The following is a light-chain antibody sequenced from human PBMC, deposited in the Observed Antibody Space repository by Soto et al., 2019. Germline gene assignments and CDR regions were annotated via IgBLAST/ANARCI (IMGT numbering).Light chain of an antibody. Sequence: EIVLTQSPGTLSLSPGERDTLSCRASQRVTRSFLAWYQQKPGQAPRLLIYGASSRATGIPDRFSGSGSGTDFTLTISRLEPEDFAVYYCHQYGSSPQAFGPGTKVDIK. V-gene: IGKV3-20*01. J-gene: IGKJ3*01. CDR1: QRVTRSF. CDR3: HQYGSSPQA. CDR2: GAS.